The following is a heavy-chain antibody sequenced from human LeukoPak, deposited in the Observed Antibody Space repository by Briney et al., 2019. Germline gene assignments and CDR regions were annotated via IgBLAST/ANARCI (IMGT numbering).Heavy chain of an antibody. Sequence: SETLSLTCTVSGGSISSTSYYWGWIRQPPGKGLEWIGSIYYSGSTYYNPSLKSRVTISVDTSKNQFSLKLRSVTAADTAVYYCARGRTTVVEGVFDYWGQGTLVTVSS. CDR3: ARGRTTVVEGVFDY. CDR2: IYYSGST. CDR1: GGSISSTSYY. J-gene: IGHJ4*02. V-gene: IGHV4-39*07. D-gene: IGHD4-23*01.